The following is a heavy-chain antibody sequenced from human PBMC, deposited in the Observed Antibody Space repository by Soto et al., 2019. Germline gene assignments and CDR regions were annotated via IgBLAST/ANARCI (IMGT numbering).Heavy chain of an antibody. CDR2: IFPTDSTT. J-gene: IGHJ4*02. V-gene: IGHV5-51*01. CDR3: ARAVVGYCSSASCPGDY. Sequence: GESLKISCKGSGYTFTSFWIGWVRQMPGKGLEWMGIIFPTDSTTIYSPSFQGQVTLSADNSTSTAYLQWSSLRASDSAIYYCARAVVGYCSSASCPGDYWGQGTRVTVSS. CDR1: GYTFTSFW. D-gene: IGHD2-2*01.